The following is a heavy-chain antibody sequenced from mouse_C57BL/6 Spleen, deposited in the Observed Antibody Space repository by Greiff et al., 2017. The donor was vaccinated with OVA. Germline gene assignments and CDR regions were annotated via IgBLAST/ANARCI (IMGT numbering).Heavy chain of an antibody. CDR2: IDPSDSET. J-gene: IGHJ1*03. CDR1: GYTFTSYW. V-gene: IGHV1-52*01. CDR3: ASQLGRRYFDV. D-gene: IGHD4-1*02. Sequence: VKLQQPGAELVRPGSSVKLSCKASGYTFTSYWMHWVKQRPIQGLEWIGNIDPSDSETHYNQKFKDKATLTVDKSSSTAYMQLSSLTSEDSAVYYCASQLGRRYFDVWGTGTTVTVSS.